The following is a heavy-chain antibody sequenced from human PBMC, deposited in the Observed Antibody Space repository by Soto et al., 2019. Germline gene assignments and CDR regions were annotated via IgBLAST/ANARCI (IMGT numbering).Heavy chain of an antibody. CDR2: IIPILGIA. V-gene: IGHV1-69*04. J-gene: IGHJ4*02. CDR3: ARDGGYQGPEFDY. Sequence: SVKVSCKASGGTFSSYTSSCVRQAPGQELEWMGRIIPILGIANYAQKFQGRVTITADKSTSTAYMELSSLRSDDTAVYYCARDGGYQGPEFDYWGQGTLVTVS. D-gene: IGHD3-16*01. CDR1: GGTFSSYT.